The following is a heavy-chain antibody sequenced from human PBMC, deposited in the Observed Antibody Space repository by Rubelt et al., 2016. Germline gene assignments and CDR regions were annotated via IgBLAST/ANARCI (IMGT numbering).Heavy chain of an antibody. Sequence: EVQLVESGGGLVQPGGSLRLSCAASGFTFSSYSMNWVRQAPGKGLEWVSYISSSSSTIYYADSVKGRFTISRDNAKNSLYLQMNSLRAEDTAVYYCARANYYDSSGYFDYWGQGTLVTVSS. CDR1: GFTFSSYS. D-gene: IGHD3-22*01. CDR3: ARANYYDSSGYFDY. V-gene: IGHV3-48*04. CDR2: ISSSSSTI. J-gene: IGHJ4*02.